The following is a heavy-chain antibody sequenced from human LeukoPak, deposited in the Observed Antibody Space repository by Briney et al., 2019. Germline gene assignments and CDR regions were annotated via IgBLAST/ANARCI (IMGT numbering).Heavy chain of an antibody. D-gene: IGHD5-24*01. J-gene: IGHJ6*03. CDR2: ICHNGSNK. V-gene: IGHV3-33*01. CDR1: GFTFSSYG. CDR3: ASLGYNEAKSVSYSYVDV. Sequence: PAKSLRLSCAASGFTFSSYGMSWIRQAPGKGLEWVAVICHNGSNKYYADSVKGLFTISSTNSKNTPHLQINSIAAEATVVYYSASLGYNEAKSVSYSYVDVWGKGTTVTVSS.